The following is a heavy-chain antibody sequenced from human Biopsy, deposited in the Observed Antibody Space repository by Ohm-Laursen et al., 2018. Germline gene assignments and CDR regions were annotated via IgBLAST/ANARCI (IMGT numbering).Heavy chain of an antibody. D-gene: IGHD3-3*01. CDR2: ISGRGVDT. J-gene: IGHJ5*02. V-gene: IGHV3-23*01. CDR3: ARGPGKLWSGYYT. Sequence: SLRLSCAASGFVFNNFAMSWVRQAPGKGLEWVSAISGRGVDTSYAGSVKGRFTISRDIPRNTLYLQMNSLRAEDTAVYYCARGPGKLWSGYYTWGQGSLVSVSS. CDR1: GFVFNNFA.